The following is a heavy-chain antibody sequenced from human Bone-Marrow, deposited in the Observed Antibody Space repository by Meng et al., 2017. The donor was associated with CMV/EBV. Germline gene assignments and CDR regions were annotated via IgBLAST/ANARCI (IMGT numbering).Heavy chain of an antibody. D-gene: IGHD2-8*01. Sequence: GESLKISCAASGFTFSFYYMTWVRQVPMKGLVWVARINSDGTETKYADSVKDRFTISRDNARNTLYLQMNSLRAEDTTVYYCARGVYYFDYWGQGTLVTVSS. CDR3: ARGVYYFDY. CDR2: INSDGTET. V-gene: IGHV3-74*01. J-gene: IGHJ4*02. CDR1: GFTFSFYY.